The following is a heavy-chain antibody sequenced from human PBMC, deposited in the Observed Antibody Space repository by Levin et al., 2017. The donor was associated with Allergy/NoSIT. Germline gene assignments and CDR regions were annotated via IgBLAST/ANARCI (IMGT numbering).Heavy chain of an antibody. J-gene: IGHJ4*02. Sequence: SETLSLTCAVSGGSISSINWWTWLRQPPGKGLEWIGEIYHSGRTNYNPSLKTRITISVDKSKNQFSLKMNSVTAADTALYYCARSGDSYGDYGYWGQGILVSVSS. D-gene: IGHD4-17*01. V-gene: IGHV4-4*02. CDR1: GGSISSINW. CDR2: IYHSGRT. CDR3: ARSGDSYGDYGY.